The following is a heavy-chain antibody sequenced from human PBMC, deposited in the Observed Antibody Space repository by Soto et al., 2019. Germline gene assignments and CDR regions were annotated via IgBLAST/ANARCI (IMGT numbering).Heavy chain of an antibody. D-gene: IGHD2-2*01. CDR3: ARDRTYCSSTSCSRGFDP. Sequence: QVQLVQSGAEVKKPGASVKVSCKASGYTFISYGISWVRQAPGQGLEWMGWISPYNGNTNYAQKLQGRLTMTTDTSTTTAYRELRSLRSDDTAVYYCARDRTYCSSTSCSRGFDPWGQGTLVTVSS. J-gene: IGHJ5*02. CDR2: ISPYNGNT. CDR1: GYTFISYG. V-gene: IGHV1-18*01.